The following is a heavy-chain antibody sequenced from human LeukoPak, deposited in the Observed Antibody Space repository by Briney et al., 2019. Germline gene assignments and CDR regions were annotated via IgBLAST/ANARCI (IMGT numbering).Heavy chain of an antibody. Sequence: SETLSLTCTVSGGSISSGSYYWSWIRQPAGKGLEWIGRIYTSGSTNYNPSLKSRVTISVDTSKNQFFLKLSSVTAADTAVYYCARDGDYYYYMDVWGKGTTITVSS. CDR1: GGSISSGSYY. CDR2: IYTSGST. D-gene: IGHD7-27*01. J-gene: IGHJ6*03. V-gene: IGHV4-61*02. CDR3: ARDGDYYYYMDV.